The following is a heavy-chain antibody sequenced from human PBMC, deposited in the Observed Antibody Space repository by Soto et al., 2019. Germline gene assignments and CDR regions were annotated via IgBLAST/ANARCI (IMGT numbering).Heavy chain of an antibody. CDR3: ARDVDADFRTDFDD. J-gene: IGHJ4*02. CDR1: GFTFSDYY. Sequence: PGGSLRLSCAASGFTFSDYYIHWIRRAPGKGLEWISYISGNGEVIQYAASARGRFTISRDNAENSVYLEMESLRDEDTALYYCARDVDADFRTDFDDSGRGTLVTVSS. D-gene: IGHD4-17*01. V-gene: IGHV3-11*01. CDR2: ISGNGEVI.